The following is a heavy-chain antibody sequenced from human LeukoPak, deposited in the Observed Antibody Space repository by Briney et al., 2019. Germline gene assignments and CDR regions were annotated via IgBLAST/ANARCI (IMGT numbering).Heavy chain of an antibody. J-gene: IGHJ4*02. Sequence: KPSETLSLTCTVSGGSISSSSYYWGWIRQPPGKGLEWIVSIYYSGSTYDNPSLKSRFTIAVDTSKNQFSLKLSSVTAADTAVYYCARRRIAVASFDYWGQGTLVTVSS. CDR1: GGSISSSSYY. D-gene: IGHD6-19*01. V-gene: IGHV4-39*07. CDR3: ARRRIAVASFDY. CDR2: IYYSGST.